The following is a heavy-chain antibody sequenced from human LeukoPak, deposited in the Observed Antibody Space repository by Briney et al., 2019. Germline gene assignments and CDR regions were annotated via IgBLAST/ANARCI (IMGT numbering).Heavy chain of an antibody. CDR3: AKQATYYDFWSGYYTGSYYMDV. CDR2: INPSGGST. CDR1: GYTFTSYY. D-gene: IGHD3-3*01. V-gene: IGHV1-46*01. Sequence: ASVKVSCKASGYTFTSYYMHWVRQAPGQGLEWMGIINPSGGSTSYAQKFQGRVTMTRDTSISTAYMELSRLRSDDTAVYYCAKQATYYDFWSGYYTGSYYMDVWGKGTTVTVSS. J-gene: IGHJ6*03.